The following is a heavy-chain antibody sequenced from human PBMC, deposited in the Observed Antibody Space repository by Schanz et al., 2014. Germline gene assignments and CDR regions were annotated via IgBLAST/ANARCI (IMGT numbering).Heavy chain of an antibody. V-gene: IGHV3-9*01. CDR3: AKDHPSSGWPAFDV. CDR2: ITRQGTT. J-gene: IGHJ4*02. Sequence: EVNLVESGGGLVQPGTSLRLSCAASGFTFDDYAMHWVRQAPGKGLEWVSGITRQGTTYYADFVKGRFSISRDLSSNTLYLQMNSLRADDSAIYYCAKDHPSSGWPAFDVWGQGTQVTVSS. D-gene: IGHD6-19*01. CDR1: GFTFDDYA.